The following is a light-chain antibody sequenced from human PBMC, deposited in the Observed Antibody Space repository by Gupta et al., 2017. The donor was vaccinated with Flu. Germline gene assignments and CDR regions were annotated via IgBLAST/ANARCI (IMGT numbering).Light chain of an antibody. Sequence: TLSVSPGETATLACRASQSVSSNLAWYKQKPGQAPRLLMYGASIRATGVKARFSGSGSGTEFTLTISSLQSEDLATYYCQYDYEWPPKWAFGQGTKVEI. CDR2: GAS. CDR1: QSVSSN. V-gene: IGKV3-15*01. J-gene: IGKJ1*01. CDR3: QYDYEWPPKWA.